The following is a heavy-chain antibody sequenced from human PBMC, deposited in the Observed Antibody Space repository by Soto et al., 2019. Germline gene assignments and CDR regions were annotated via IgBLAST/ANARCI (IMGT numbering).Heavy chain of an antibody. CDR1: GDSITSNSYF. CDR3: ARRYGSAIDY. CDR2: IYYSGST. Sequence: PSETLSLTCTVSGDSITSNSYFWAWIRQPPGKGLEWIGYIYYSGSTNYNPSLKSRVTISVDTSKNQFSLKLSSVTAADTAVYYCARRYGSAIDYWGQGTLVTVSS. D-gene: IGHD1-26*01. V-gene: IGHV4-61*05. J-gene: IGHJ4*02.